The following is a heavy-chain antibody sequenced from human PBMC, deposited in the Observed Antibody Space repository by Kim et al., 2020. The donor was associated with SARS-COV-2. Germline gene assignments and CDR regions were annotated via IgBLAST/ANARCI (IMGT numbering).Heavy chain of an antibody. CDR2: IYTTGST. J-gene: IGHJ3*02. CDR3: AGYVTYDRGSGTYHNSFDT. V-gene: IGHV4-59*01. Sequence: SETLSLTCTVSGASISDYHWSWIRQPPGKGLEYLGYIYTTGSTNYNPSVKSRVAISQDTSKSQFSLNLSSATAADSAVYYCAGYVTYDRGSGTYHNSFDTWGQGTVVTVSS. CDR1: GASISDYH. D-gene: IGHD3-10*01.